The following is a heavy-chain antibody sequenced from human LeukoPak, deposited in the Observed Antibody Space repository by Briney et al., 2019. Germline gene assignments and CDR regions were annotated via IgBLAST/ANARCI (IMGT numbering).Heavy chain of an antibody. CDR3: ARWGDTYYYDSSGYFGY. V-gene: IGHV1-18*01. CDR1: GYTFTSYG. Sequence: ASVKVSRKASGYTFTSYGISWVRQAPGQGLEWMGWISAYNGNTNYAQKLQGRVTMTTDTSTSTAYMELRSLRSDDTAVCYCARWGDTYYYDSSGYFGYWGQGTLVTVSS. J-gene: IGHJ4*02. CDR2: ISAYNGNT. D-gene: IGHD3-22*01.